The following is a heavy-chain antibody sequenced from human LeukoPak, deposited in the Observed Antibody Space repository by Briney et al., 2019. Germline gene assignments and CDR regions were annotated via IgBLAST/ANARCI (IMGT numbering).Heavy chain of an antibody. CDR1: GLTFSDFW. D-gene: IGHD5-18*01. CDR2: VKGDGRTT. J-gene: IGHJ4*02. CDR3: ATGHSYGYDY. V-gene: IGHV3-74*01. Sequence: PGGTLSLSCAASGLTFSDFWMHWVRQPPGKGLVWVALVKGDGRTTIYADSVKGRFTISRDNAKNTLYLQMNSLRADDSGVYNCATGHSYGYDYWGQGVLVTVSS.